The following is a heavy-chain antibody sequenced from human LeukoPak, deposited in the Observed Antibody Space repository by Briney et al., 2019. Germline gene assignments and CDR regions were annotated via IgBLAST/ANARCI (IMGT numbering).Heavy chain of an antibody. CDR1: GFTFINYW. V-gene: IGHV3-74*01. D-gene: IGHD5-24*01. Sequence: GGSLRLTCAASGFTFINYWMHWVRQAPGKGLVWVSRINSDGSSTNYADSVKGRFTISRDNAKNTLYLQMNSLRAEDTAVYYCASDVRDGFNPYDYRGQATLVTVSS. CDR2: INSDGSST. J-gene: IGHJ4*02. CDR3: ASDVRDGFNPYDY.